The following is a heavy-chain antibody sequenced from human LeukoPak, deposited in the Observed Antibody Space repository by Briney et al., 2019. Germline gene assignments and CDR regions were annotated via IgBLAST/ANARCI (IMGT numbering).Heavy chain of an antibody. CDR2: IYSGGST. J-gene: IGHJ4*02. V-gene: IGHV3-66*01. CDR3: ATSAVAGPYYFDY. Sequence: PGGSLRLSCAASGFTVSSDYMSWVRQAPGKGLEWVSVIYSGGSTYYADSVKGRFTISRDNSKNTLYLQMNSLRAEDTAVYYCATSAVAGPYYFDYWGQGTLVTVSS. D-gene: IGHD6-19*01. CDR1: GFTVSSDY.